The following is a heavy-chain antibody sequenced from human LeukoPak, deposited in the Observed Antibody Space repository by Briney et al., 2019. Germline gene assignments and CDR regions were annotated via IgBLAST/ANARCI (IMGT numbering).Heavy chain of an antibody. CDR2: SFHSGSP. CDR3: ARATATGSWGLFDY. V-gene: IGHV4-39*01. CDR1: GGSISSSDYY. J-gene: IGHJ4*02. Sequence: LETLSLTCGVSGGSISSSDYYWGWIRQPPGKGLEWIGSSFHSGSPYYNPSLKSRVTISVDTSKNQFSLKLNSVTDADTAIYYCARATATGSWGLFDYWGQGAQVIVSS. D-gene: IGHD1-1*01.